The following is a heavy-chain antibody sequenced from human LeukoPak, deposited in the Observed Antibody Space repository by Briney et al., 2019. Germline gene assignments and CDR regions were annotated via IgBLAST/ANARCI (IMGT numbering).Heavy chain of an antibody. CDR1: GYTLTELS. CDR3: ATGGSKGDYYDSSGRYALDY. CDR2: FDPEDGET. Sequence: ASVKVSCKVSGYTLTELSMHWVRQAPGKGLEWMGGFDPEDGETIYAQKFQGRVTMTEDTSTDTAYMELSSLRSEDTAVYYCATGGSKGDYYDSSGRYALDYWGQGTLVTVSS. D-gene: IGHD3-22*01. V-gene: IGHV1-24*01. J-gene: IGHJ4*02.